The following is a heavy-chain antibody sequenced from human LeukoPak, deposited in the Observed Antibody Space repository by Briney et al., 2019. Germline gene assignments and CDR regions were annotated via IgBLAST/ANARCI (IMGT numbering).Heavy chain of an antibody. Sequence: ASVKVSCKASGGTFSSSAITWVRQAPGQGLEWMGGIIPIFGTANYAQKFQGRVTITADKSTSTAYMELSSLRSEDTAVYYCASDYYGSGSYYGHAQVWWFDPWGQGTLVTVSS. J-gene: IGHJ5*02. CDR2: IIPIFGTA. CDR1: GGTFSSSA. V-gene: IGHV1-69*06. D-gene: IGHD3-10*01. CDR3: ASDYYGSGSYYGHAQVWWFDP.